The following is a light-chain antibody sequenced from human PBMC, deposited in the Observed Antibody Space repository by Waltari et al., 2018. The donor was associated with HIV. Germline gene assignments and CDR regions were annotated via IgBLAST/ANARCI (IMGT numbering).Light chain of an antibody. Sequence: QSVLTQPASVSGSPGQSITISCTGTNSHVGGYGYVSWYQPHPGQAPNLLIYVFTHRPSGISSRFSGSKSGNTASMTISGLQAEDEADYYCSSYTATTAILFGGGTKVTVL. CDR1: NSHVGGYGY. J-gene: IGLJ3*02. V-gene: IGLV2-14*01. CDR3: SSYTATTAIL. CDR2: VFT.